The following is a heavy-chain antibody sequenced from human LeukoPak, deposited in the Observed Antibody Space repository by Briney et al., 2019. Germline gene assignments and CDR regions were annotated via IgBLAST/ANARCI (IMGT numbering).Heavy chain of an antibody. D-gene: IGHD3-10*02. Sequence: ASVKVSCKASGYTFTASGLCWVRQAPGQGLEWMGWINPYNDITDYAQTFKGRVTMTTDTSTSTAYMELRSLRSDDTAVYYCARLFGELLLPSDHFYYMDVWGKGTAVTVPS. CDR1: GYTFTASG. J-gene: IGHJ6*03. CDR2: INPYNDIT. CDR3: ARLFGELLLPSDHFYYMDV. V-gene: IGHV1-18*01.